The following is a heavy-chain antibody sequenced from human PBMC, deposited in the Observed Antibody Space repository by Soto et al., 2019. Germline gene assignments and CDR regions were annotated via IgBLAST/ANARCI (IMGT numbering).Heavy chain of an antibody. D-gene: IGHD1-1*01. CDR2: SYYTGST. CDR1: GGSISSHY. J-gene: IGHJ6*02. V-gene: IGHV4-59*11. CDR3: ARDVRVANELVGYYYYAMDV. Sequence: SETLSLTCTVSGGSISSHYWSWIRQPPGMGLEWIGYSYYTGSTTYHPSLKSRVTISVDTSKCQFSLRLSSVTAADTSVYYCARDVRVANELVGYYYYAMDVCGQGTTVTVSS.